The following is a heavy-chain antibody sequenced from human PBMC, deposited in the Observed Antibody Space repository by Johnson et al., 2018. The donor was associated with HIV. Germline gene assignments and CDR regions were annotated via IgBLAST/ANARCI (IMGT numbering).Heavy chain of an antibody. CDR2: IYSGGST. CDR1: GFTFDDYG. Sequence: VHLVESGGGVVRPGGSLRLSCAASGFTFDDYGMSWVRQAPGKGLEWVSVIYSGGSTYYADSVKGRFTISRDNYKNTLYLQMNSLRVEDTAVYYCASAAFDIWGQGTMVTVSS. V-gene: IGHV3-66*01. J-gene: IGHJ3*02. CDR3: ASAAFDI.